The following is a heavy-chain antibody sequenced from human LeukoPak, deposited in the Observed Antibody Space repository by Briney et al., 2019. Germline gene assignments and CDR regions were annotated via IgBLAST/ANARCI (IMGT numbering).Heavy chain of an antibody. D-gene: IGHD4-17*01. J-gene: IGHJ4*02. V-gene: IGHV5-51*01. Sequence: GESLKIFCKHSGYSFTSYWIGWVRQMPGKGLEWVGIIYPDDSETRYSPSFQEQVTISADKSISTAYLQWSSLKASDTAMYYCARHYPGGDYFIDYWGQGTLVTVSS. CDR1: GYSFTSYW. CDR2: IYPDDSET. CDR3: ARHYPGGDYFIDY.